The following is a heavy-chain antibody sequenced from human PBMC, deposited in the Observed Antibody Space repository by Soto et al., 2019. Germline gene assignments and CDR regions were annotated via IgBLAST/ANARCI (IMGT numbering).Heavy chain of an antibody. Sequence: QVQLVQSGAEVKKPGSSVKVSCKASGGTFSSYAISWVRQAPGQGLEWMGGIIPIFGTGNYAQKFQGRVTTTAAESTSTAYMELSRLRSEHTAVYYCARVLKGYYDSSGYAFDIWGQGTMVTVSS. CDR1: GGTFSSYA. V-gene: IGHV1-69*01. J-gene: IGHJ3*02. CDR3: ARVLKGYYDSSGYAFDI. CDR2: IIPIFGTG. D-gene: IGHD3-22*01.